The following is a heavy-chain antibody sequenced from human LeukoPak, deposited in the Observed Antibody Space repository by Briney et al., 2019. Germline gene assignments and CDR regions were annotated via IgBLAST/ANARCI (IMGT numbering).Heavy chain of an antibody. V-gene: IGHV3-74*01. Sequence: PGGSLRLSCAASRGFTFSTNWMYWVRQAPGKGLVWVSRVNSDGSSTAYADSVKDRFTISRDNVNNILYLQMNSLRAEDTAVYYCVRNNWNSVYYGMDVWGQGTTVTVSS. CDR3: VRNNWNSVYYGMDV. J-gene: IGHJ6*02. CDR2: VNSDGSST. CDR1: RGFTFSTNW. D-gene: IGHD1-7*01.